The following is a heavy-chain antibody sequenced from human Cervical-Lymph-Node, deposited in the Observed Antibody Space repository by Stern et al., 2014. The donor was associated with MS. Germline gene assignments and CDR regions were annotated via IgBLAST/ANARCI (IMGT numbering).Heavy chain of an antibody. J-gene: IGHJ6*02. D-gene: IGHD3-3*01. CDR3: ARRDFWSGYGPFYGKDV. CDR1: GYSFSSPW. Sequence: EVQLVQSGAEVKKPGESLKISCKGSGYSFSSPWIGWVRQRSGKGPEWMGSIFPGDSDHRYSPSFQGQVTISVDKSISTAYLQWSSLKASDSAMYYCARRDFWSGYGPFYGKDVWGQGTTVTVSS. V-gene: IGHV5-51*01. CDR2: IFPGDSDH.